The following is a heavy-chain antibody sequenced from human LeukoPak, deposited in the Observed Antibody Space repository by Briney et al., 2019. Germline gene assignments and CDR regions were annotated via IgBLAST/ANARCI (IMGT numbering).Heavy chain of an antibody. CDR1: GFTFSNAW. CDR3: TTVISPNRQSRWGYFQH. J-gene: IGHJ1*01. CDR2: IKSKTDGGTT. D-gene: IGHD3-16*01. V-gene: IGHV3-15*01. Sequence: PGGSLRLSCAASGFTFSNAWMSWVRQAPGKGLEWVGRIKSKTDGGTTDYAAPVKGRFTISRDDSKNTLYLQMNSLKTEDTAVYYCTTVISPNRQSRWGYFQHWGQGTLVTVSS.